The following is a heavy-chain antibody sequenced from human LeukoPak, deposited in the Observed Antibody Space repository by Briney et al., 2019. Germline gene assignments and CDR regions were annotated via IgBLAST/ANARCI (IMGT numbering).Heavy chain of an antibody. CDR2: INHSGST. CDR1: GGSFSGYY. D-gene: IGHD6-13*01. Sequence: SETLSLTCAVYGGSFSGYYWSWIPQPPGKGLEWIGEINHSGSTNYNQSLRSRVTISVDTYKNQFSLKLSSVTASDTAVYYCAIAGYSSSARRPGFDYWGQGTLVTVSS. J-gene: IGHJ4*02. V-gene: IGHV4-34*01. CDR3: AIAGYSSSARRPGFDY.